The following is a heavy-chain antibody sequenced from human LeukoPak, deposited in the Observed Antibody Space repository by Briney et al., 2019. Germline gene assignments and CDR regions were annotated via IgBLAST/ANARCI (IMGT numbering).Heavy chain of an antibody. J-gene: IGHJ4*02. CDR3: AKDPMTTVTTVDSD. CDR1: GGSFSGYY. V-gene: IGHV3-23*01. D-gene: IGHD4-17*01. Sequence: ETLSLTCAVYGGSFSGYYWSWVRQAPGKGLEWVSAISGSGGSTYYADSVKGRFTISRDNSKNTLYLQMNSLRAEDTAVYYCAKDPMTTVTTVDSDWGQGTLVTVSS. CDR2: ISGSGGST.